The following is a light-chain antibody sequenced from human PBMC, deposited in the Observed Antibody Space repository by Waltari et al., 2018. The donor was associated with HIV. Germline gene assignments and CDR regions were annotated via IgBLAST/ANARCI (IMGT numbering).Light chain of an antibody. J-gene: IGLJ2*01. CDR2: DNK. V-gene: IGLV1-51*01. CDR3: GTWDSSLSAVV. CDR1: SSNIGNNY. Sequence: QSVLTQPPSVSAAPGQKVTISCSGSSSNIGNNYVSWYQQLPGTAPKLLIYDNKKRPSGMPDRFAGSKSGTSATLGITGLQTGDEADYYCGTWDSSLSAVVFGGGTKLTVL.